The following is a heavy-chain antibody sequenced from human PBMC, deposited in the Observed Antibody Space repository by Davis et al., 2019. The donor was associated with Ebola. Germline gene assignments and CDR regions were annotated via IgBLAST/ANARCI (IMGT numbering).Heavy chain of an antibody. CDR1: GYTFTSYG. Sequence: ASVKVSCKASGYTFTSYGINWVRQAPGQGLEWMGWMNPNSGNTGYAQKFQGRVTMTRNTSISTAYMELSSLRSEDTAVYYCAREYDSSGYYYYYYYGMDVWGQGTTVTVSS. CDR3: AREYDSSGYYYYYYYGMDV. D-gene: IGHD3-22*01. CDR2: MNPNSGNT. V-gene: IGHV1-8*02. J-gene: IGHJ6*02.